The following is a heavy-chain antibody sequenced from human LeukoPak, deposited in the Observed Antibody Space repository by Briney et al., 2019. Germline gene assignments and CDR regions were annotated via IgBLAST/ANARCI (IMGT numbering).Heavy chain of an antibody. Sequence: GGSLRLSCAASGFTFSDYYMSWIRQAPGKGLEWVSYISSSGSTIYYADSVKGRFTISRDNAKNSLYLQMNSLRAEDTAVYYCARDLRSGVTGDAFGIWGQGTMVTVSS. D-gene: IGHD6-25*01. CDR2: ISSSGSTI. V-gene: IGHV3-11*04. J-gene: IGHJ3*02. CDR3: ARDLRSGVTGDAFGI. CDR1: GFTFSDYY.